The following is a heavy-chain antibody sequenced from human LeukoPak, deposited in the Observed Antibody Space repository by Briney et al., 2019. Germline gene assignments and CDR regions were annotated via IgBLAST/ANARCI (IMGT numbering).Heavy chain of an antibody. CDR3: ASGGPELERRASYYYYGMDV. CDR1: RCTSTGNY. J-gene: IGHJ6*02. D-gene: IGHD1-1*01. CDR2: IKPNSGGT. Sequence: ASVKVSCKASRCTSTGNYMHCVRPTPGQGLEWKGWIKPNSGGTNYAQKFQGRVPMTRDTSISTAYMELSRLRSDDTAVYYCASGGPELERRASYYYYGMDVWGQGTTVTVSS. V-gene: IGHV1-2*02.